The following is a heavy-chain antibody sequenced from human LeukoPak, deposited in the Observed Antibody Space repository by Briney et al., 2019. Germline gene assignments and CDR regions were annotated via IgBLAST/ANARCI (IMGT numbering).Heavy chain of an antibody. J-gene: IGHJ6*02. CDR1: GGSFSDYS. Sequence: SETLSLTCAVYGGSFSDYSWSWIRQPPGKGLEWIGYIYHSGSTYYNPSLKSRVTISVDRSKNQFSLKLSSVTAADTAVYYCARRYYYGMDVWGQGTTVTVSS. CDR2: IYHSGST. CDR3: ARRYYYGMDV. V-gene: IGHV4-30-2*01.